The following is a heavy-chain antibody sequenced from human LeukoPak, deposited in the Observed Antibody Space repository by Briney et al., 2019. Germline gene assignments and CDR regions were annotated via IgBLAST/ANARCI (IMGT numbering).Heavy chain of an antibody. CDR1: GGSISSYY. J-gene: IGHJ4*02. D-gene: IGHD3-16*02. Sequence: SETLSLTCTVSGGSISSYYWSWIRQPAGKGLEWIGRIYTSGSTNYNPSLKSRVTMSVDTSKNQFSLKLSSVTAADTAVYYCARGGPNTYDYVWGSYRPLFAYWGQGTLVTVSS. CDR2: IYTSGST. V-gene: IGHV4-4*07. CDR3: ARGGPNTYDYVWGSYRPLFAY.